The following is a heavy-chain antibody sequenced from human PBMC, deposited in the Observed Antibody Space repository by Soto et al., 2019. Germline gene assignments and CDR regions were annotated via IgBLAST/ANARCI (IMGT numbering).Heavy chain of an antibody. D-gene: IGHD2-2*01. Sequence: EVRLLESGGGLVQPGGSLRLSCAASGFTFNNYAMGWVRQAPGKGLEWVSAITDSGDDTYYIDSVKGRFTISRDNSKSTLYLQMNSLRAEDTAIYYCAKLGSSSWSPHYYFDYWGQGTLVTVSS. CDR1: GFTFNNYA. V-gene: IGHV3-23*01. CDR3: AKLGSSSWSPHYYFDY. CDR2: ITDSGDDT. J-gene: IGHJ4*02.